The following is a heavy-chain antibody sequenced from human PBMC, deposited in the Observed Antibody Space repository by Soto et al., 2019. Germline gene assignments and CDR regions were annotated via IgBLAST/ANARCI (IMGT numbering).Heavy chain of an antibody. CDR3: ASQATGWYPDY. D-gene: IGHD6-19*01. Sequence: QVELQESGPGLVKPSQTLSLPCTVSGGSISRGGYYWSWVRQHPGKGLEWIGYIYDSGSTYYNPSLKSRGTISIDTSKNQCPLKLTSVTAADTAVYYCASQATGWYPDYWGQGTLVTVSS. CDR2: IYDSGST. V-gene: IGHV4-31*03. CDR1: GGSISRGGYY. J-gene: IGHJ4*02.